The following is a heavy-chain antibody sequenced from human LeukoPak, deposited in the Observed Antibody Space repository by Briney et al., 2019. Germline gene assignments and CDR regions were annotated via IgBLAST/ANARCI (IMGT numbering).Heavy chain of an antibody. V-gene: IGHV4-59*01. CDR1: GGSMSNYY. J-gene: IGHJ4*02. CDR3: ATFLSGYSYGYWVG. CDR2: MFYTGSG. D-gene: IGHD5-18*01. Sequence: SETLSLTCTVSGGSMSNYYWNGSRQPPEKGLEWIGYMFYTGSGKYNPSLKSRVTISVDTSKRQISLKLTSVTTADTAVYYCATFLSGYSYGYWVGWGQASQVTVSS.